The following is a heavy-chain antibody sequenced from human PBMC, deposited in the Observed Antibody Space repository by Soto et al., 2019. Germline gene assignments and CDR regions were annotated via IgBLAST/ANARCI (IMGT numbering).Heavy chain of an antibody. J-gene: IGHJ5*02. D-gene: IGHD6-13*01. CDR2: ISAYNGNT. CDR1: GYTFTSYG. CDR3: ACVSSSWYANWFDP. Sequence: QVQLVQSGAEVKKPGASVKVSCKASGYTFTSYGISWVRQAPGQGLEWMGWISAYNGNTNYAQKLQGRVTMTTDTSAHTAYMELRSLRSDDTAVYYCACVSSSWYANWFDPWGQGTLVTVSS. V-gene: IGHV1-18*01.